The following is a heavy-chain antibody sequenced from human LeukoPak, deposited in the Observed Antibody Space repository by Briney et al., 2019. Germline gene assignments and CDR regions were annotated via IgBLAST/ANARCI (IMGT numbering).Heavy chain of an antibody. Sequence: SETLSLTCTVSGGSMNSGSFFWGWIRLPPGKGLEWIGSLYSTGNINYIYNPSLKSRVTISVDTSNNQFSLKLTSVTAADTAVYYCARHRRGSGEFEFDPWGSGTLVTVSS. CDR2: LYSTGNI. V-gene: IGHV4-39*01. J-gene: IGHJ5*02. CDR1: GGSMNSGSFF. CDR3: ARHRRGSGEFEFDP. D-gene: IGHD3-16*01.